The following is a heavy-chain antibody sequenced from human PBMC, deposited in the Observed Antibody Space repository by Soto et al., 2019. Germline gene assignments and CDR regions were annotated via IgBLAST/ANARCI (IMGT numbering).Heavy chain of an antibody. Sequence: EVQLVESGGGLVQPGGSLRLSCAASGFTFGSYWMHWVRKAPGKGLVWVSRIKTDGTDTHYADSVKGRFTISRDNAKNTLYLQMNSLRGEDTAVYYCARPRTSDWAYDIWGQGTMVIVSS. CDR2: IKTDGTDT. V-gene: IGHV3-74*01. D-gene: IGHD3-9*01. J-gene: IGHJ3*02. CDR1: GFTFGSYW. CDR3: ARPRTSDWAYDI.